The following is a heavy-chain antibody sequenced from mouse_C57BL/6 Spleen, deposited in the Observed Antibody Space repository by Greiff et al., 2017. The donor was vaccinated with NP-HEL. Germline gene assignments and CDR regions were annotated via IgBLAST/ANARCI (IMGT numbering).Heavy chain of an antibody. D-gene: IGHD2-10*02. CDR2: ISDGGSYT. Sequence: EVQRVESGGGLVKPGGSLKLSCAASGFTFSSYAMSWVRQTPEKRLEWVATISDGGSYTYYPDNVKGRFTISRDNAKNNLYLQMSHLKSEDTAMYYCARDQRMNFDYWGQGTTLTVSS. CDR1: GFTFSSYA. CDR3: ARDQRMNFDY. V-gene: IGHV5-4*01. J-gene: IGHJ2*01.